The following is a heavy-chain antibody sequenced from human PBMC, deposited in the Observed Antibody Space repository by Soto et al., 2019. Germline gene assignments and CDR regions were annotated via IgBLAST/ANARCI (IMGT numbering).Heavy chain of an antibody. Sequence: QVQLVQSGAEVKKPGASVKVSCKASGYTFTNYDINWVRQAPGQGLEWMGWMDPKSGNTDYAQKFQGRVTITRKTSISTAYLEVSSLSSEDTAVYFCARGRGWRDYWGQGTLVTVSS. D-gene: IGHD2-15*01. CDR2: MDPKSGNT. J-gene: IGHJ4*02. CDR1: GYTFTNYD. V-gene: IGHV1-8*01. CDR3: ARGRGWRDY.